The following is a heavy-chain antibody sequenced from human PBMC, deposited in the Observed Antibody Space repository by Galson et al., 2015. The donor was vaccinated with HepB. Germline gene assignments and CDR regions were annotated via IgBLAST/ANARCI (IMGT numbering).Heavy chain of an antibody. D-gene: IGHD2-2*01. Sequence: SLRLSCAASGFTFSNHFLHWVRQAPGKGLEWVAAISYDGSEKLYAKSVEGRFTVSRDNSKNTLYLQMNSLRREDTAVYYCARDMPIKEYDYWGQGTLVTVSS. CDR2: ISYDGSEK. V-gene: IGHV3-30-3*01. CDR3: ARDMPIKEYDY. J-gene: IGHJ4*02. CDR1: GFTFSNHF.